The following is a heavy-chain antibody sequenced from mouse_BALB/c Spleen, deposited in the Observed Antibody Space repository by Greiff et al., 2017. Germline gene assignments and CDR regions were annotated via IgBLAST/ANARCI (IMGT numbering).Heavy chain of an antibody. CDR3: ARGPWGYGGLDY. J-gene: IGHJ2*01. Sequence: EVQVVESGGGLVQPGGSRKLSCAASGFTFSSFGMHWVRQAPEKGLEWVAYISSGSSTIYYADTVKGRFTISRDNPKNTLFLQMTSLRSEDTAMYYCARGPWGYGGLDYWGQGTTLTVSS. V-gene: IGHV5-17*02. CDR2: ISSGSSTI. CDR1: GFTFSSFG. D-gene: IGHD2-14*01.